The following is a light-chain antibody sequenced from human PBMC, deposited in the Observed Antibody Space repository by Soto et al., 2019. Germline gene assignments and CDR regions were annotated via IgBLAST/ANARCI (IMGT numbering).Light chain of an antibody. J-gene: IGKJ2*01. Sequence: ETVLTQSPGTLSLSPGERATLSCRASRSVSASYLAWYQQKPGQAPRLLIYGASSRATGFPDRFSGSGSGTDFTLTISRLEPEDFAVYYCQQYGSSPPYTFGQGTKLEIK. CDR1: RSVSASY. V-gene: IGKV3-20*01. CDR2: GAS. CDR3: QQYGSSPPYT.